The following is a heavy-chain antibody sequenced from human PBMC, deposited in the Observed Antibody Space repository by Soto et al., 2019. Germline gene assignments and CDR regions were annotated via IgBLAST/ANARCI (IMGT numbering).Heavy chain of an antibody. J-gene: IGHJ4*02. CDR1: GFTFDDYA. CDR2: ISWNSGSI. CDR3: AKDAYSYGYFYFDY. Sequence: EVQLVESGGGLVQPGRSLRLSCAAPGFTFDDYAMHWVRQAPGKGLEWVSGISWNSGSIGYADSVKGRFTISRDNAKNSLYLQMNSLRAEDTALYYCAKDAYSYGYFYFDYWGQGTLVTVSS. D-gene: IGHD5-18*01. V-gene: IGHV3-9*01.